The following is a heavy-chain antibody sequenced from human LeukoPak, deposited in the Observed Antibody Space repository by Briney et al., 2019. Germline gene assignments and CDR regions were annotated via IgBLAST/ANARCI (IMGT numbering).Heavy chain of an antibody. CDR1: GFTFSSYA. CDR3: AKGDSSGQIDWFDP. J-gene: IGHJ5*02. CDR2: ISGSGGST. Sequence: QPGGSLRLSCAASGFTFSSYAMSWVRQAPGKGLEWVSAISGSGGSTYYADSVKGRFTISRDNSRNTLYLQMDSLRAEDTAVYYCAKGDSSGQIDWFDPWGQGTLVTVSS. D-gene: IGHD3-22*01. V-gene: IGHV3-23*01.